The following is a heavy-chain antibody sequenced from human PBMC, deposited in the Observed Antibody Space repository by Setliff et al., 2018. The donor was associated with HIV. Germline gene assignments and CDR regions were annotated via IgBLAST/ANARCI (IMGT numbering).Heavy chain of an antibody. Sequence: SETLSLTCAVYGGSFSGYYWSWIRQSPGKGLEWIGETNHSGSINYNPSLKSRVTISVDTPKNQFSLRLSSVTDADTAVYYCARGFTFGGVILIPYYFDYWGQGTPVTVSS. J-gene: IGHJ4*02. CDR1: GGSFSGYY. CDR2: TNHSGSI. D-gene: IGHD3-16*01. CDR3: ARGFTFGGVILIPYYFDY. V-gene: IGHV4-34*01.